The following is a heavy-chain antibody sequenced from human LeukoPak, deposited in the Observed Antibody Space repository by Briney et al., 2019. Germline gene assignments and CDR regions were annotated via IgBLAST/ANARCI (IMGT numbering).Heavy chain of an antibody. J-gene: IGHJ4*02. CDR1: GYTFTALY. CDR3: AREYSCADY. V-gene: IGHV1-2*02. CDR2: INPNNGDT. D-gene: IGHD5-18*01. Sequence: ASVKVSCKASGYTFTALYMHWVRRAPGQGLEWMGWINPNNGDTFYPQKFQGIVTMTRDTSINTAYMVLSSLRSDDTAMYYCAREYSCADYWGQGTLVTVSS.